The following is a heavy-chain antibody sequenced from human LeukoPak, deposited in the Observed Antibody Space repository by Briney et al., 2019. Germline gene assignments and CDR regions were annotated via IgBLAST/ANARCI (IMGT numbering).Heavy chain of an antibody. J-gene: IGHJ6*02. Sequence: PGGSLRLSCIASGFTFSNYHINWVRQAPGKGLEWVSDITNTGSPIYYADSVKGRFTISRDNARNSLYLQMNSLRAEDTAVYYCARDGASVVVPAATINGMDVWGQGTTVTVSS. CDR3: ARDGASVVVPAATINGMDV. CDR2: ITNTGSPI. D-gene: IGHD2-2*01. CDR1: GFTFSNYH. V-gene: IGHV3-48*01.